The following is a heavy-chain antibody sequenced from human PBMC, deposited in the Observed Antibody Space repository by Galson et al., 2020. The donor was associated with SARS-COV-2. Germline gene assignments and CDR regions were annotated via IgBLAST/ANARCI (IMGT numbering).Heavy chain of an antibody. Sequence: SETLSLTCTVSGGSISSGGYYWSWIRQHPGTGLEWIGYIYYSGSTYYNPSLKSRVTISVDTSKNQFSLKLSSVTTADTAVYYCAREEMEQQLPLYGMDVWGQGTTVTVSS. CDR3: AREEMEQQLPLYGMDV. D-gene: IGHD6-13*01. V-gene: IGHV4-31*03. J-gene: IGHJ6*02. CDR1: GGSISSGGYY. CDR2: IYYSGST.